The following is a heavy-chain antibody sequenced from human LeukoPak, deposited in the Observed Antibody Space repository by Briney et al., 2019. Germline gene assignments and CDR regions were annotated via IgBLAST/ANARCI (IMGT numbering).Heavy chain of an antibody. CDR3: ARDLRPANL. J-gene: IGHJ4*02. D-gene: IGHD1-7*01. CDR1: GYTFTGYY. CDR2: IHPASANT. Sequence: ASVKVSCKASGYTFTGYYIHWVRQAPGQGLQYMGWIHPASANTVYAQMFHGRVTLTRDTPATTTYVELSGLRSDDTAVYYCARDLRPANLWGQGTLVTVSS. V-gene: IGHV1-2*02.